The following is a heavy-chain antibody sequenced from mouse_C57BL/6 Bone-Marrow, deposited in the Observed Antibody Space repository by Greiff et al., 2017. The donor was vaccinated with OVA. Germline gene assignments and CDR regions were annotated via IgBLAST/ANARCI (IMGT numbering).Heavy chain of an antibody. CDR3: ARLRYPFAY. Sequence: EVQGVESGGGLVKPGGSLKLSCAASGFTFSDYGMHWVRQAPEKGLEWVAYISSGSSTIYYADTVKGRFTISRDNAKNTLFLQMTSLRSEDTAMYYCARLRYPFAYWGQGTLVTVSA. D-gene: IGHD2-14*01. CDR1: GFTFSDYG. J-gene: IGHJ3*01. V-gene: IGHV5-17*01. CDR2: ISSGSSTI.